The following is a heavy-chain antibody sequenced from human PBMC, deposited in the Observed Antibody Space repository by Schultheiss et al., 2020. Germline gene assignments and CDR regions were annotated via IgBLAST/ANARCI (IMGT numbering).Heavy chain of an antibody. CDR2: ITGSGAST. V-gene: IGHV3-74*01. Sequence: GGSLRLSCAASGFTFSNYWMHWVRQAPGKGLVWVSGITGSGASTDYADSVQGHLTISRDNAKNSLYLQMNSLRAEDTAVYYCARADYYDFWSGYYRDYYYYMDVWGKGTTVTVSS. CDR3: ARADYYDFWSGYYRDYYYYMDV. J-gene: IGHJ6*03. CDR1: GFTFSNYW. D-gene: IGHD3-3*01.